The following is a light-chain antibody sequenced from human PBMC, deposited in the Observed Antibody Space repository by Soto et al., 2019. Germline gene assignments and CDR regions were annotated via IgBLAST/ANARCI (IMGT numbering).Light chain of an antibody. CDR1: SSDVGGYDY. Sequence: QSALTQPASVSGSPGQSITISCTGTSSDVGGYDYVSWYQQHPGKAPQLTIYEVSHRPSGVSNRFSGSKSGNTASLTISGLQAEDEADYYCSSYTTSSTRVFGTGTKLTVL. CDR3: SSYTTSSTRV. CDR2: EVS. V-gene: IGLV2-14*01. J-gene: IGLJ1*01.